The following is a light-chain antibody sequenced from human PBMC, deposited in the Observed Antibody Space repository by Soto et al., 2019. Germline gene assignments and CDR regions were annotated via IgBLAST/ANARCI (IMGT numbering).Light chain of an antibody. Sequence: DIVMTQSPDSLAVSLGERATINCKSSQSVFFSSNNKNYLDWYQQKPGQPLKLLIYWASTRESGVPDRFSGSGSGTDFTLTINNLQAEDVAVYYCQQSYSVPPTFGQGTRLEIK. J-gene: IGKJ5*01. CDR1: QSVFFSSNNKNY. CDR2: WAS. V-gene: IGKV4-1*01. CDR3: QQSYSVPPT.